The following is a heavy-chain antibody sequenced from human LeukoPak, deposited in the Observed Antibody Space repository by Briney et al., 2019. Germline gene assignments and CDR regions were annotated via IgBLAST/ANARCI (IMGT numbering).Heavy chain of an antibody. V-gene: IGHV1-69*05. CDR3: ARSPSATFGVVIIYYYYYMDV. J-gene: IGHJ6*03. CDR1: GGTFNSYA. CDR2: VIPIFGTA. D-gene: IGHD3-3*01. Sequence: GSSVKVSCKASGGTFNSYAISWVRQAPGQGLEWMGGVIPIFGTANYAQKVQGRVTITTDESTTTAYMELRSLRSDDTAVYYCARSPSATFGVVIIYYYYYMDVWGKGTTVTVSS.